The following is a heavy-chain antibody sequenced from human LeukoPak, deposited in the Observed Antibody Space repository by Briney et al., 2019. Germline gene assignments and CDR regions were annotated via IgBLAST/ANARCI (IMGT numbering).Heavy chain of an antibody. CDR3: ARGLRPLTYGSGSYYLDY. J-gene: IGHJ4*02. V-gene: IGHV4-39*01. Sequence: SETLSLTCTVSSGSIISNNDYWAWIRQPPGKGLEWIATIHYSGSTSYNPSLKSRVTISVDTSQNQFSLKLSSVTAADTAVYYCARGLRPLTYGSGSYYLDYWGQGTLVTVSS. D-gene: IGHD3-10*01. CDR2: IHYSGST. CDR1: SGSIISNNDY.